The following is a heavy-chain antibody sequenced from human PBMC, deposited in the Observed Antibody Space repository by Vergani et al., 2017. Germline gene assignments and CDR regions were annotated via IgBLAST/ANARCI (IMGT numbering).Heavy chain of an antibody. V-gene: IGHV1-69*04. CDR1: GGTFSSYA. D-gene: IGHD5-24*01. CDR2: IIPMFGIA. J-gene: IGHJ3*02. Sequence: QVQLVQSGAEVKKPGSSVKVSCKASGGTFSSYAISWVRQAPGQGLEWMGRIIPMFGIANYAQKFQGRLTITADKSTSTAYMELTSLRSEDTAVFYCASPRVEMATTTEDAFDIWGQGTMVTVSS. CDR3: ASPRVEMATTTEDAFDI.